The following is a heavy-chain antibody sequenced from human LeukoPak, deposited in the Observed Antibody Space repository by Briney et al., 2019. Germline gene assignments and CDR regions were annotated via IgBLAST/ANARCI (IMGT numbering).Heavy chain of an antibody. CDR3: ASGRDYYGSEIYSYYYYYGMDV. D-gene: IGHD3-10*01. CDR2: ISYDGSNK. J-gene: IGHJ6*02. CDR1: GFTFNNYA. V-gene: IGHV3-30-3*01. Sequence: PGRSLRLSCTASGFTFNNYAMHWVRQAPGKGPEWVALISYDGSNKYYADSVKGRFTISRDNSRDTLYLQMTSLRAEDTAIYYCASGRDYYGSEIYSYYYYYGMDVWGPGTTVTVSS.